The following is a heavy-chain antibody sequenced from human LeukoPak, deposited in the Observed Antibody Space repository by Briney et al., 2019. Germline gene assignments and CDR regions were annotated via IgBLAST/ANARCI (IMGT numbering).Heavy chain of an antibody. CDR2: MNWHGGIT. D-gene: IGHD3/OR15-3a*01. Sequence: RPGRSLRLSRAPSGLTFDDYGMSWARLAPGNGLEWVSGMNWHGGITGYADSVKGRFTISRDNAKNSLYLQMNSLRAEDTALYYCARDPALIFSDVWGRGTTVTVSS. J-gene: IGHJ6*04. V-gene: IGHV3-20*04. CDR1: GLTFDDYG. CDR3: ARDPALIFSDV.